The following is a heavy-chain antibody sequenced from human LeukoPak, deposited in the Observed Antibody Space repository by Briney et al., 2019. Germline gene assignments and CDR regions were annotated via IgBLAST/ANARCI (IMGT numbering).Heavy chain of an antibody. V-gene: IGHV1-18*01. CDR3: ARVKASPLGSYYYYYNMDV. Sequence: ASVKVSCKASGYTFTSYGISWVRQAPGQGLEWIGWISAYNGNTNYAQKFQGRVTMTRDTSISTAYMELSRLRFDDTAVYYCARVKASPLGSYYYYYNMDVWGKGPRSPSP. CDR2: ISAYNGNT. CDR1: GYTFTSYG. J-gene: IGHJ6*03. D-gene: IGHD1-14*01.